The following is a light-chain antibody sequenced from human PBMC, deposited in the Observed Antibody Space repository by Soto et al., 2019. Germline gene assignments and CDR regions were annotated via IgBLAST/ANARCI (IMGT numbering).Light chain of an antibody. V-gene: IGKV1-5*03. CDR1: QSVNSW. J-gene: IGKJ1*01. Sequence: DIQMTQSPSTLSASVGDRVTITCRASQSVNSWLAWYQQKPGGAPKLLISKTSVLENGVPSRFSGSGFGTEFTLTISSLQPEDFATDYCQQFQAFSTFGPGTRV. CDR3: QQFQAFST. CDR2: KTS.